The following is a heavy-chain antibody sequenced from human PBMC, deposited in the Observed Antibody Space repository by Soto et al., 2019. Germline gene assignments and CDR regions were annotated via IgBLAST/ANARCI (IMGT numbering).Heavy chain of an antibody. D-gene: IGHD3-10*01. CDR3: ARRGSGHTFDY. V-gene: IGHV4-39*01. CDR2: LYSGST. J-gene: IGHJ4*02. CDR1: GASISRGGFH. Sequence: QLQLQESGPGLVKPSETLSLTCAVSGASISRGGFHWGWIRQPPGQGLEWIGSLYSGSTYYNPSLKSRVTISADTSKGEFSLRLTSVTAADTAVYYCARRGSGHTFDYWGQGTLVTVSS.